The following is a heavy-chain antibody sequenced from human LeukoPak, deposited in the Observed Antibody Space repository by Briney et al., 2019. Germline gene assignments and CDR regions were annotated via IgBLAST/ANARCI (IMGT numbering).Heavy chain of an antibody. CDR1: GFIFSSYA. Sequence: HSGGSLRLSCAASGFIFSSYAMSWVRQAPGKGLEWVSAISGSGGSTYYADSVKGRFTISRDNSKNTLYLQMNSLRAEDTAVYYCAKDLGDYYCSSTSCYTMGRVQGFDYWGQGTLVTVSS. J-gene: IGHJ4*02. D-gene: IGHD2-2*02. CDR2: ISGSGGST. V-gene: IGHV3-23*01. CDR3: AKDLGDYYCSSTSCYTMGRVQGFDY.